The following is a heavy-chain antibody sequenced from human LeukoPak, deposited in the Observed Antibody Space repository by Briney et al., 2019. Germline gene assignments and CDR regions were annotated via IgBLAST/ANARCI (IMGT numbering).Heavy chain of an antibody. CDR3: ARDSYYYDSSGYYPVTFDY. D-gene: IGHD3-22*01. CDR1: GFTFSSYS. CDR2: ISSSSSYI. V-gene: IGHV3-21*01. Sequence: GGSLRLSCAASGFTFSSYSMNWVCQAPGKGLEWVSSISSSSSYIYYADSVKGRFTISRDNAKNSLYLQMNSLRAEDTAVYYCARDSYYYDSSGYYPVTFDYWGQGTLVTVSS. J-gene: IGHJ4*02.